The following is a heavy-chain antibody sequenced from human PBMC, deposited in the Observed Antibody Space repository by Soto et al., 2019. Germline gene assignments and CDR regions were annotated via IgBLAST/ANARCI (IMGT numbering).Heavy chain of an antibody. CDR1: GGTFSSYA. V-gene: IGHV1-69*05. J-gene: IGHJ4*02. CDR3: SRGYNWNPGGFDY. Sequence: QVQLVQSGAEVKKPGSSVKVSCKASGGTFSSYAISWVRQAPGQGLEWMGGIIPIFGTANYAQKFQGRVTITTNESTSTAYMELSSLRSEDTAVYYFSRGYNWNPGGFDYWGQGTLVTFSS. D-gene: IGHD1-20*01. CDR2: IIPIFGTA.